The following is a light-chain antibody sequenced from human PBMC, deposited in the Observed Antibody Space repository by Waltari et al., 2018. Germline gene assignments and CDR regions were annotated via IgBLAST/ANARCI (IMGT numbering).Light chain of an antibody. V-gene: IGKV1-39*01. J-gene: IGKJ1*01. CDR1: QSISSY. Sequence: DIQMTQSPSSLSASVGDRVTITCRASQSISSYLNWFQQKPGKAPKLLIYASSSLQSGVPSRFSGSGSETDFTLTISSLQPEDFATYYCLQDYNYPWTFGQGTKVEIK. CDR3: LQDYNYPWT. CDR2: ASS.